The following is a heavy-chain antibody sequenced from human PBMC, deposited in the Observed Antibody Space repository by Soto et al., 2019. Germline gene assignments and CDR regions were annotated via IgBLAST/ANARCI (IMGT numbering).Heavy chain of an antibody. J-gene: IGHJ4*02. CDR1: GFTFSSFA. CDR2: ISYDGSNK. Sequence: QVQLVESGGGVVQPGRSLRLSCAASGFTFSSFAMHWVRQAPGTGLEWVAVISYDGSNKYYADSVKGRFTISRDNSKNTLYLRMNSLRAEDTAVYYCARVVSVVVGATTHYFDYWCQGSLVPVTS. D-gene: IGHD2-15*01. V-gene: IGHV3-30-3*01. CDR3: ARVVSVVVGATTHYFDY.